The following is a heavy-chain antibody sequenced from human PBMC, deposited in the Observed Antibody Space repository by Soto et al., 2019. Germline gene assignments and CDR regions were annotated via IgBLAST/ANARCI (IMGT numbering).Heavy chain of an antibody. D-gene: IGHD2-15*01. V-gene: IGHV4-34*01. Sequence: SETLSLTCAVYGGSFSGYYWSWIRQPPGKGLEWIGEINHSGSTNYNPSLKSRVTISVDTSKNQFSLKLSSVTAADTAVYYCATVVVVAATPRGWFDPWGQGTLVTVSS. J-gene: IGHJ5*02. CDR1: GGSFSGYY. CDR3: ATVVVVAATPRGWFDP. CDR2: INHSGST.